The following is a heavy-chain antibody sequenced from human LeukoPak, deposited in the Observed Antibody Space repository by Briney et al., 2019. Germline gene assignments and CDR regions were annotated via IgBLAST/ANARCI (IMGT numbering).Heavy chain of an antibody. Sequence: SDTLSLTCTVSGGSISCYYWSGIRQPPGKGLKCMGYIYYIGSTNYNPSLKRRVTISGDTSENQFSLKPGSVTAADTAVYYCARHFAFSYYYLAVWGKGTTVTVSS. CDR1: GGSISCYY. CDR2: IYYIGST. J-gene: IGHJ6*03. V-gene: IGHV4-59*08. CDR3: ARHFAFSYYYLAV.